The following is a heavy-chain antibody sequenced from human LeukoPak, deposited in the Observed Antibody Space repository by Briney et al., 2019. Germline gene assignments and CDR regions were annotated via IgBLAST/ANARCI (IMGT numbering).Heavy chain of an antibody. CDR2: IWYDGSNK. D-gene: IGHD3-10*01. CDR3: ARDRVRGGGFDP. V-gene: IGHV3-33*01. CDR1: GFTFSTYG. J-gene: IGHJ5*02. Sequence: GGSLRLSCAASGFTFSTYGMHWVRQAPGKGLEWVAVIWYDGSNKYYADSVKGRFTISRDNSKNTLYLQMNSLRAEDTAVYYCARDRVRGGGFDPWGQGTLVTVSS.